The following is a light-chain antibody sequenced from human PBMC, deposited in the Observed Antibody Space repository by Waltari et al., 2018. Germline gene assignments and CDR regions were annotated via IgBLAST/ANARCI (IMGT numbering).Light chain of an antibody. Sequence: QTVVTQEPSLTVSPGGTVTLTCASSTGAVTSGHYPNWFQQKSGQPPRPLIYSTNIKHSWPPARFSGSLLGDKAALTLSGVQPEDEADYYCLLYYGGVRVFGGGTTLTVL. J-gene: IGLJ3*02. CDR2: STN. V-gene: IGLV7-43*01. CDR3: LLYYGGVRV. CDR1: TGAVTSGHY.